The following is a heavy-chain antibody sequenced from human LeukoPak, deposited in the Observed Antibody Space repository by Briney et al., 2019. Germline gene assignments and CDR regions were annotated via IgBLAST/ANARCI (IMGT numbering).Heavy chain of an antibody. CDR3: ARVFSPDFWSGRYFDY. J-gene: IGHJ4*02. Sequence: ASVKVSCKASGYTFTGYYMHWMRQAPGQGLEWMGIINPSGGSTSYAQKFQGRVTMTRDTSTSTVYMELSSLRSEDTAVYYCARVFSPDFWSGRYFDYWGQGTLVTVSS. CDR1: GYTFTGYY. CDR2: INPSGGST. D-gene: IGHD3-3*01. V-gene: IGHV1-46*01.